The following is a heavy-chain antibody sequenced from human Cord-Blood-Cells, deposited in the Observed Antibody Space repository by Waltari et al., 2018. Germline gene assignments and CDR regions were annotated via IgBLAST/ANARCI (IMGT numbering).Heavy chain of an antibody. J-gene: IGHJ3*02. Sequence: QLQLQESGPGLVKPSETLSLTCTVSGGSISNSSYYWGWIRQPPGKGLEWIGSIYYSGSTYYNPSLKSRVTISVDTSKNQFSLKLSSVTAADTAVYYCAQVVPAAFAFDIWGQGTMVTVSS. CDR1: GGSISNSSYY. V-gene: IGHV4-39*01. CDR2: IYYSGST. D-gene: IGHD2-2*01. CDR3: AQVVPAAFAFDI.